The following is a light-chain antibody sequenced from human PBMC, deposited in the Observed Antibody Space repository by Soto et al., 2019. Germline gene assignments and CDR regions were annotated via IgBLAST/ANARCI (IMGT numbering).Light chain of an antibody. V-gene: IGKV1-12*01. CDR3: QQANSFPIT. Sequence: DIQMTQSPSSVSASVGDTVTITCRASQGLKFLAWYQQKPGKAPRLLIYEATNLQSGVPPRFSGSGSGTDFTLTIRSLQPGDFATYFCQQANSFPITLGQGTR. CDR2: EAT. J-gene: IGKJ5*01. CDR1: QGLKF.